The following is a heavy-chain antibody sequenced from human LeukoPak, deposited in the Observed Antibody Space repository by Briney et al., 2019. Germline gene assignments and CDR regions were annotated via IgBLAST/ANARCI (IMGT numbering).Heavy chain of an antibody. Sequence: GGSLRLSCAASGFTFSNYGMNWVRQAPGKGLEWVSALSSSGGSTYYADSVKGRFTISRDNSKNTLYLQMNSLRAEDTAVYYCAKDSYYDSSGYYPLDYWGQGTLVTVSS. J-gene: IGHJ4*02. CDR2: LSSSGGST. V-gene: IGHV3-23*01. D-gene: IGHD3-22*01. CDR3: AKDSYYDSSGYYPLDY. CDR1: GFTFSNYG.